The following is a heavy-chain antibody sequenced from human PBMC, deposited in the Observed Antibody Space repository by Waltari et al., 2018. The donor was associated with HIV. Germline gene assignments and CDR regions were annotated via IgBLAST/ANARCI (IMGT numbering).Heavy chain of an antibody. V-gene: IGHV6-1*01. J-gene: IGHJ5*02. CDR3: VRGGQWLNWFGP. Sequence: QGQLQQSGPGLVKPSQTFSLTCAISGDSVSSNSPAWNWIRQSPSRGLEWLGRTYYRSRWYNEYAVSVKSRITINQDTSKNQFSLQLKSVTPEDTAVYYCVRGGQWLNWFGPWGPGTLVTVSS. D-gene: IGHD6-19*01. CDR2: TYYRSRWYN. CDR1: GDSVSSNSPA.